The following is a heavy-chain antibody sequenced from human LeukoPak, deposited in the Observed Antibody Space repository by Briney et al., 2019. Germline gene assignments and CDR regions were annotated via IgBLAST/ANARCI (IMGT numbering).Heavy chain of an antibody. D-gene: IGHD1-26*01. J-gene: IGHJ4*02. CDR3: ARGEYSGSTYYFDY. CDR1: GFTFSSYG. Sequence: GSLRLSCAASGFTFSSYGMHWVRQPPGKGLEWIGEINHSGSTNYNPSLKSRVTISVDTSKNQFSLKLSSVTAADTAVYYCARGEYSGSTYYFDYWGQGTLVTVSS. CDR2: INHSGST. V-gene: IGHV4-34*01.